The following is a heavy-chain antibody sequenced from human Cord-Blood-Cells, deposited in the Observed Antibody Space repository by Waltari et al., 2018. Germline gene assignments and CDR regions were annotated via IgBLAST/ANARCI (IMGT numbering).Heavy chain of an antibody. CDR1: GGTFSSYA. CDR3: ARGHDDILTGYYY. V-gene: IGHV1-69*01. CDR2: INPIFGTA. D-gene: IGHD3-9*01. J-gene: IGHJ4*02. Sequence: QVQLVQSGAEVKKPGSSVKVSCKASGGTFSSYAITCVRPAPGQGLEWRGGINPIFGTANYAQKFQGRVTITADESPSTAYMELSSLRSEDTAVYYCARGHDDILTGYYYWGQGTLVTVSS.